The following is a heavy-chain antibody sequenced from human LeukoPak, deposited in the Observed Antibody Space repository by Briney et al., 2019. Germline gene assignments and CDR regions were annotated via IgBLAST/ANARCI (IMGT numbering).Heavy chain of an antibody. V-gene: IGHV3-23*01. CDR2: ISGSGGST. Sequence: PGGSLRLSCAASGFTFSSYAMSWVRQAPGKGLEWVSAISGSGGSTYYADSVKGRFTISRDNSKNTLYLQMNSLRAEDTAVYYCAKGQLSYGDYGRDWFDPWGQGTLVTVSS. CDR1: GFTFSSYA. D-gene: IGHD4-17*01. J-gene: IGHJ5*02. CDR3: AKGQLSYGDYGRDWFDP.